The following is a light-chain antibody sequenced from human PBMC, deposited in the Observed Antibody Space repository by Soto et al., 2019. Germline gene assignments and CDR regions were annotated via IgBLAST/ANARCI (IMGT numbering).Light chain of an antibody. CDR1: QGIRNY. Sequence: DIQMTQSPSSLSASIGDRVTITCRASQGIRNYLAWFQQKPGKVPKSLISAASSFQSGVPSKFSGSGSGTDFTLTISSLQPEDFATYYCQHYNSYPYTFCQGTNLEIK. J-gene: IGKJ2*01. CDR3: QHYNSYPYT. V-gene: IGKV1-16*02. CDR2: AAS.